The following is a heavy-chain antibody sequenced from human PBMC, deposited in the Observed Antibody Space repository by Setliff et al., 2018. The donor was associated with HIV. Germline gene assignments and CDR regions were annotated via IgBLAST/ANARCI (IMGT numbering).Heavy chain of an antibody. D-gene: IGHD2-21*02. CDR3: ARGGAFCGRDICCYLDY. CDR1: GDSFSRSSVF. V-gene: IGHV4-31*01. Sequence: SETLSLTCTVSGDSFSRSSVFWTWIRQHPGKGLVWIGSLYYSWSASYTPSLKSQGSISVDTSTNEFSLKLSSVTAADTAVYYCARGGAFCGRDICCYLDYWGQGILVTVSS. J-gene: IGHJ4*02. CDR2: LYYSWSA.